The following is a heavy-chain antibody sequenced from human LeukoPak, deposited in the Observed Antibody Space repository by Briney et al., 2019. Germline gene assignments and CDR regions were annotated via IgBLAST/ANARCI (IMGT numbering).Heavy chain of an antibody. Sequence: GGSLRLSCAASGFTFSCYSMNWVRQAPEKGLEWVSSISSSSSYIYYADSVKGRFTISRDNAKNSLYLQMNSLRAEDTAVYYCARVRSDYGDYGGLDWGQGTLVTVSS. CDR2: ISSSSSYI. J-gene: IGHJ4*02. CDR1: GFTFSCYS. V-gene: IGHV3-21*01. D-gene: IGHD4-17*01. CDR3: ARVRSDYGDYGGLD.